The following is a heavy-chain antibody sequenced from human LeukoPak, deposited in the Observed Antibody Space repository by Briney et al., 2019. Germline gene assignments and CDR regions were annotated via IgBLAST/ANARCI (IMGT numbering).Heavy chain of an antibody. Sequence: GGSLRLSCAASGFTFSSYGMHWVRQAPGKGLEWVAVIWYDGSNKYYADSVKGRFTISRDNSKNTLYLQMNSLRAEDTAVYYCAGDWQGYSSGWYEGVDYWGQGTLVTVSS. D-gene: IGHD6-19*01. CDR2: IWYDGSNK. CDR1: GFTFSSYG. V-gene: IGHV3-33*01. J-gene: IGHJ4*02. CDR3: AGDWQGYSSGWYEGVDY.